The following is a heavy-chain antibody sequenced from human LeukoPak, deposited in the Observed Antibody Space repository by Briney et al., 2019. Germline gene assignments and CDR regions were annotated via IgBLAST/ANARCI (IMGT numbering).Heavy chain of an antibody. CDR1: GGSISSYY. CDR2: IYTSGST. D-gene: IGHD3-10*01. J-gene: IGHJ5*02. CDR3: ARENTMVRGVIINWFDP. Sequence: PSETLSLTCTVSGGSISSYYWSWIRQPAGKGLEWIGRIYTSGSTNYNPSLKSRVTMSVDTSKNQFSLKPSSVTAADTAVYYCARENTMVRGVIINWFDPWGQGTLVTVSS. V-gene: IGHV4-4*07.